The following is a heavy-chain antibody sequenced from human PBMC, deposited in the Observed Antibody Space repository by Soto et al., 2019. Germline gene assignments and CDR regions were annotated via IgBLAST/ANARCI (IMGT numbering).Heavy chain of an antibody. Sequence: QVQLVQSGAEVKKPGSSVKVSCKASGGTFSSYAISWVRQAPGQGLEWMGGIIPISDTTNYAQKFQGRVTMTADESTSSANMELSSLRSEDTAVYYCATSQGSSTSLEIYYYYYYGMDVWGQGTTVTVSS. CDR1: GGTFSSYA. D-gene: IGHD2-2*01. CDR2: IIPISDTT. V-gene: IGHV1-69*01. CDR3: ATSQGSSTSLEIYYYYYYGMDV. J-gene: IGHJ6*02.